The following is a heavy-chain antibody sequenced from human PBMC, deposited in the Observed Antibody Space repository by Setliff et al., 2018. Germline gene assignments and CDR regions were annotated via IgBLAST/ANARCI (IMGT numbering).Heavy chain of an antibody. V-gene: IGHV4-39*01. CDR1: GGSISSGSDY. J-gene: IGHJ4*02. CDR3: AGHVKVATEYFDC. CDR2: VYHSGGT. D-gene: IGHD5-12*01. Sequence: SETLSLTCTVSGGSISSGSDYWAWIRQPPGKGLEWLGTVYHSGGTHYNPSLKSRVTMSVDTSKNLFSLKLNSVTAADTALYYCAGHVKVATEYFDCWGQGTLVTVS.